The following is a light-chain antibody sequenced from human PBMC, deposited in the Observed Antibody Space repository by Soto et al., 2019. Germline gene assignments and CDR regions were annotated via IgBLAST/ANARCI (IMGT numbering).Light chain of an antibody. CDR2: GVS. CDR1: SSDIGTFSS. J-gene: IGLJ2*01. CDR3: SSQAGSDSLMV. Sequence: QSALTQPPSASGSPGQSVTISCTGTSSDIGTFSSISWYQQYPGKAPKLMIFGVSHRPSGVPDRFSGSKYANTASLTVSGLQDEDEAEYYCSSQAGSDSLMVFGGGTKLTVL. V-gene: IGLV2-8*01.